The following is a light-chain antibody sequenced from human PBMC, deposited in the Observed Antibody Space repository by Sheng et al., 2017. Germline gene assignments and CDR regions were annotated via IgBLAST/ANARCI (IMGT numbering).Light chain of an antibody. Sequence: DIQMTQSPSTLSASVGDTITLTCRASQSIGNWLAWYQQKPGKAPELLIYKASSLQGGVPSRFSGSGSGTEFTLTISSLQPEDFAVYYCQQRRNWPPLTFGGGTKVEIK. J-gene: IGKJ4*01. CDR3: QQRRNWPPLT. V-gene: IGKV1-5*03. CDR2: KAS. CDR1: QSIGNW.